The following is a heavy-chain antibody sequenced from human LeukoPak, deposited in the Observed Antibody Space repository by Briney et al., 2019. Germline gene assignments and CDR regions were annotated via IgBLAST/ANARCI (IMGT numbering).Heavy chain of an antibody. V-gene: IGHV4-34*01. CDR2: INHSGGT. D-gene: IGHD3-10*01. Sequence: SETLSLTCAVYGGSFSGYSWNWIRQPPVKGLEWIGEINHSGGTNYNPSLKSRVTISVDTSKKQFSLKLSSVTAADTAVYYCARGVDYYGVWGQEPWSPSPQ. CDR1: GGSFSGYS. CDR3: ARGVDYYGV. J-gene: IGHJ4*01.